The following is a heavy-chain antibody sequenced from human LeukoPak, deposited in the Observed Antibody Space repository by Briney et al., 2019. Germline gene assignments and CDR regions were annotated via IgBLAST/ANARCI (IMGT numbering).Heavy chain of an antibody. CDR1: GYSITSGYY. V-gene: IGHV4-38-2*02. CDR3: AKGTSSGWYYFDY. J-gene: IGHJ4*02. CDR2: IYHSGDT. D-gene: IGHD6-19*01. Sequence: SETLSLTCIVSGYSITSGYYWGWIRQPPGKGLEWIGSIYHSGDTYYNPSLKSRVTISVDTSKNQFSLKLDSVTAADTAVYYCAKGTSSGWYYFDYWGQGTLVTVS.